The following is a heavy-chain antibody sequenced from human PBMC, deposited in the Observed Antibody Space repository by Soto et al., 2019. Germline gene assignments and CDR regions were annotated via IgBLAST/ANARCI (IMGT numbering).Heavy chain of an antibody. CDR1: GGSISSYY. CDR3: AKTRARFGSGSYYREYYYYGMDV. V-gene: IGHV4-59*12. D-gene: IGHD3-10*01. Sequence: PSETLSLTCTVSGGSISSYYWSWIRQPPGKGLEWIGYMYNTGSTIYNPSLKSRVTISVDTSKNQFSLKLNSVTAEDTAVYYCAKTRARFGSGSYYREYYYYGMDVWGQGTTVTVSS. J-gene: IGHJ6*02. CDR2: MYNTGST.